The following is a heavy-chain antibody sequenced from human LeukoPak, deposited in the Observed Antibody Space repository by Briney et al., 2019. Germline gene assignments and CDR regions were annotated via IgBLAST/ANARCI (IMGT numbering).Heavy chain of an antibody. J-gene: IGHJ5*02. Sequence: GASLKISCKGAGYSFTCYWNCWVRQMPGKRLEWMGIIYPGDSDTRSSPFFQGQVTISADKSISTAYLQWSSLKASDTAMYYCARYSSGLNWFDPWGQGTLVTVSS. CDR3: ARYSSGLNWFDP. V-gene: IGHV5-51*01. CDR1: GYSFTCYW. CDR2: IYPGDSDT. D-gene: IGHD6-19*01.